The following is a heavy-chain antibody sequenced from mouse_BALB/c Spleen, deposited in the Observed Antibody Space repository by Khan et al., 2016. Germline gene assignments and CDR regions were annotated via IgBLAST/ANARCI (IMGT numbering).Heavy chain of an antibody. D-gene: IGHD1-1*01. CDR3: ASLLVQGRYFDY. Sequence: EVQLQESGPGLVKPSQSLSLTCTVTGYSITSDYAWNWIRQFPGNKMEWMGYISYSGSTSYNQYLKSRISINRDTSKNQFFLKLNSVTTVDTAPYSCASLLVQGRYFDYWGQGTTLTVSS. V-gene: IGHV3-2*02. CDR2: ISYSGST. J-gene: IGHJ2*01. CDR1: GYSITSDYA.